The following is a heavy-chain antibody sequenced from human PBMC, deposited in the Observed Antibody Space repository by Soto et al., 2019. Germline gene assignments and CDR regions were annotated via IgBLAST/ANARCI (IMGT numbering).Heavy chain of an antibody. V-gene: IGHV3-30-3*01. CDR3: ARESVVATRTPTYDY. CDR1: GFTFSSYA. J-gene: IGHJ4*02. D-gene: IGHD5-12*01. CDR2: ISYDGSNK. Sequence: QVQVVESGGGVVQPGRSLRLSCAASGFTFSSYAMHWVRQAPGKGLEWVAVISYDGSNKYYADSVKGRFTISRDNSKNTLYLQMNSLRAEDTAVYYCARESVVATRTPTYDYWGQGTLVTVSS.